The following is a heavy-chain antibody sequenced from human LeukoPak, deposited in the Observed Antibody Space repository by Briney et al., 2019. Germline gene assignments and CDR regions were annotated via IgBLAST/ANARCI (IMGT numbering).Heavy chain of an antibody. V-gene: IGHV3-74*03. Sequence: GGSLRLSCAASGFTFSSHWMHWVRKAPGKGLVWVSRIDNAGSITTYADSVKGRFTISRDNAEKTLYLQMNSLRVEDTAVYYCVRSAFHAGSGNYYDYWGQGTLVTVSS. D-gene: IGHD3-22*01. J-gene: IGHJ4*02. CDR3: VRSAFHAGSGNYYDY. CDR1: GFTFSSHW. CDR2: IDNAGSIT.